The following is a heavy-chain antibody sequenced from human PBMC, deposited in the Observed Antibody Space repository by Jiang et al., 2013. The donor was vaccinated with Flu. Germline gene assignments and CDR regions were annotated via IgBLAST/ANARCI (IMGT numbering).Heavy chain of an antibody. J-gene: IGHJ4*02. D-gene: IGHD6-13*01. Sequence: GPGLVKPSETLSLTCTVSGGSISSSSYHWGWIRQPPGKGLEWIGSIDYSGSTHYNPSLKSRVTISVDTSKNQFSLKLRSVTAADTAVYYCATLGSTWALDYWGQGTLVTVSS. CDR1: GGSISSSSYH. CDR2: IDYSGST. V-gene: IGHV4-39*07. CDR3: ATLGSTWALDY.